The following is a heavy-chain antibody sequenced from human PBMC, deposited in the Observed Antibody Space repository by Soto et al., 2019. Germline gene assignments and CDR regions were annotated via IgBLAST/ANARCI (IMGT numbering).Heavy chain of an antibody. D-gene: IGHD3-3*01. V-gene: IGHV1-69*12. CDR3: VAEVGVSIFGYDP. CDR1: GDPFSNYA. Sequence: QVQLVQSGAEVKKPGSSVKVSCKASGDPFSNYAFSWVRQAPGQGLEWMGGSIPGFGTIHHAQKFQGRVSRTADESTSTVYMELSSLTSEVTAVYYWVAEVGVSIFGYDPWGPGPVVTVSS. J-gene: IGHJ5*02. CDR2: SIPGFGTI.